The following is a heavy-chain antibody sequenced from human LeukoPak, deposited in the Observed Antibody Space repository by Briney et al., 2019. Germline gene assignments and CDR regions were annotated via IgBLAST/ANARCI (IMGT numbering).Heavy chain of an antibody. CDR1: GFTFSSYS. CDR2: ISSSSRTI. CDR3: ARDPGGGIFDY. Sequence: GGSLRLSCAASGFTFSSYSMNWVRQAPGKGLEWVSYISSSSRTIYYADFVKGRFAISRDNSKNTLYLQMNSLRAEDTAVYYCARDPGGGIFDYWGQGTLVTVSS. J-gene: IGHJ4*02. V-gene: IGHV3-48*01. D-gene: IGHD1-26*01.